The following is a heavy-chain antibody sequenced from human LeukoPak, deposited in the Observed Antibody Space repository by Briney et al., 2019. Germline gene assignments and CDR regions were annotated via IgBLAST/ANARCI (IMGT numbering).Heavy chain of an antibody. J-gene: IGHJ4*02. CDR1: GGSFSGYY. Sequence: SETLSLTCAVYGGSFSGYYWSWIRQPPGKGLEWIGEINHSGSTNYNPSLKSRVTISVDTSKNQFSLKLSSVTAADTAVYHCARDRNYDFWSGYYSATPYYFDYWGQGTLVTVSS. V-gene: IGHV4-34*01. CDR2: INHSGST. CDR3: ARDRNYDFWSGYYSATPYYFDY. D-gene: IGHD3-3*01.